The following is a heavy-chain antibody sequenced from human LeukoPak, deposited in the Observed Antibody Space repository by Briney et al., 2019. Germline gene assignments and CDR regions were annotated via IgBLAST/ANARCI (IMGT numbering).Heavy chain of an antibody. CDR3: ARHEGSYYDKSGYTFDY. D-gene: IGHD3-22*01. J-gene: IGHJ4*02. CDR1: AGSVNSGSYY. Sequence: SDTLSLTCTVSAGSVNSGSYYWGWIRQPPGKGLEWIGSIHHSGNTYYNASLKSRVTMSVDTSKKQFFLKLSSVTAADGAVYYCARHEGSYYDKSGYTFDYWGQGTLVTVSS. V-gene: IGHV4-39*01. CDR2: IHHSGNT.